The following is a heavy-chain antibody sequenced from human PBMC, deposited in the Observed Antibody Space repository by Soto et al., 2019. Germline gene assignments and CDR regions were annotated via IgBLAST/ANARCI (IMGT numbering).Heavy chain of an antibody. V-gene: IGHV1-69*12. J-gene: IGHJ4*02. CDR3: ARRHSSSWYRWFDY. D-gene: IGHD6-13*01. CDR2: INPRFGTA. Sequence: QVQLVQSGAEVKKLGSSVKVSCKASGGSFSTYAISWVRQAPGQGLEWMGGINPRFGTANYAQKFQGRVTITADEFTSTAYMELSSLRSEDTAVYYCARRHSSSWYRWFDYWGQGTLVTVSS. CDR1: GGSFSTYA.